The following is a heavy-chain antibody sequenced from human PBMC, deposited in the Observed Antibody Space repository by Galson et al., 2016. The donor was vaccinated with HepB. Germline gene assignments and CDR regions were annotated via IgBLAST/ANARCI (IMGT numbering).Heavy chain of an antibody. J-gene: IGHJ4*02. CDR3: ARDGDAYNFDY. CDR1: GLSFHTYS. CDR2: ISSSSSYL. D-gene: IGHD5-24*01. Sequence: SLRLSCAASGLSFHTYSMNWVRQAPGKGLEWVSSISSSSSYLYYADSVKGRFSISRDNAKKSLFLQMNSLRAEDTAVYYCARDGDAYNFDYWGQGTLVTVSS. V-gene: IGHV3-21*01.